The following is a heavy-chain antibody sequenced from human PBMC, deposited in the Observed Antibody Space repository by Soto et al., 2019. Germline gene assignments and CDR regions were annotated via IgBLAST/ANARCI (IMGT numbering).Heavy chain of an antibody. CDR1: GFTFSNYA. CDR3: AKDREVLLRTPTYDFDY. Sequence: QVQLVESGGGVVQPGRSLRLSCAASGFTFSNYAMHWVRQAPGKGLEWVAVISYDGNNKYYADSVKGRFTLSRDNSKNTLYLQINSLRDDDTAVYYCAKDREVLLRTPTYDFDYWGQGTLVTVSS. D-gene: IGHD3-10*01. CDR2: ISYDGNNK. V-gene: IGHV3-30*18. J-gene: IGHJ4*02.